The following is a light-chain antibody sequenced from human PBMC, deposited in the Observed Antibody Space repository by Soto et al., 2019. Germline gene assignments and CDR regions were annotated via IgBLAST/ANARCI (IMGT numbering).Light chain of an antibody. V-gene: IGKV1-39*01. CDR2: GAF. CDR3: QQNYDTPPT. CDR1: QSISSY. J-gene: IGKJ5*01. Sequence: DIRMTQSPSSLSAAVGERVTMTCRARQSISSYLNWYQHKLGRAPKLLVYGAFSLQSGVPSRFSGSISGTDFTLTISSLQPEDFATYYCQQNYDTPPTFGQGTRLEIK.